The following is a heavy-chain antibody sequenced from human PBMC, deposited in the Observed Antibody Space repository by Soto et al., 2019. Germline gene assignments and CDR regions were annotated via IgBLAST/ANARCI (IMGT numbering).Heavy chain of an antibody. J-gene: IGHJ5*02. Sequence: PGGSLRLSCVVSGFSVSRAWMDWVRQVPGKGLVWVSRINKDATTTYADSVKGRFTISRDTAKNTLYLQMNSLRAEDTALYYCAREDFWSFAWGQGTLVTVSS. CDR1: GFSVSRAW. V-gene: IGHV3-74*01. CDR3: AREDFWSFA. D-gene: IGHD3-3*01. CDR2: INKDATT.